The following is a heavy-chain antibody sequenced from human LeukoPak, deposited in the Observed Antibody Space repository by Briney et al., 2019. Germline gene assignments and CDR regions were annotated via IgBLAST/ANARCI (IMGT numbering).Heavy chain of an antibody. CDR2: IYYSGST. CDR1: GGSISSSSYY. J-gene: IGHJ6*03. D-gene: IGHD2-2*02. CDR3: ARGGYCSSTSCYNTLEDYMDV. Sequence: KPSETLSLTCTVSGGSISSSSYYWGWIRQPPGKGLEWIGRIYYSGSTYYNPSLKSRVTISVDTSKNQFSLKLSSVTAADTAVYYCARGGYCSSTSCYNTLEDYMDVWGKGTTVTVSS. V-gene: IGHV4-39*01.